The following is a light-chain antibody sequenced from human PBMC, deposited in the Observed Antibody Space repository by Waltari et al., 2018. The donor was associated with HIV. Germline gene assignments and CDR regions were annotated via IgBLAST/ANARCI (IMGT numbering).Light chain of an antibody. V-gene: IGLV2-23*02. J-gene: IGLJ2*01. CDR3: CAYIGTGVV. CDR1: SSDVGAYNL. Sequence: QSALTQPASVSGSPGQSFTISCPGTSSDVGAYNLVSWYQKSPGKAPKLLSFEVIMRPSVFSDRVSGSRSSNTASLTISGLHTEGERDYYCCAYIGTGVVFGGGTKVTVL. CDR2: EVI.